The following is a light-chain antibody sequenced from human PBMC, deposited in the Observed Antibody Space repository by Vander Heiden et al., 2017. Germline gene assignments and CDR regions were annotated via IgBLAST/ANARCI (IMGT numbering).Light chain of an antibody. V-gene: IGLV1-36*01. J-gene: IGLJ2*01. Sequence: QSVLTQPPSVSEAPRQRVTIPCSGSSSNLGNNAVNWYQQLPGKAPKLLIYYDDLLPSGVSDRFSGSKSGTSASLAISGLQSEDEADYYCAAWDDSLNGPVFGGGTKLTVL. CDR1: SSNLGNNA. CDR3: AAWDDSLNGPV. CDR2: YDD.